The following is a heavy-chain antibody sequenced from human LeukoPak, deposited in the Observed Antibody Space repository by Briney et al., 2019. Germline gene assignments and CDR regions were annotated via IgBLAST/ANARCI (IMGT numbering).Heavy chain of an antibody. V-gene: IGHV4-59*12. CDR2: IYYSGST. Sequence: SETLSLTCTVSGGSISSYYWSWIRQPPGKGLEWIGYIYYSGSTTYNPSLKSRVTISVDTSKNQFSLQLNSVTPEDTAVCYCARLPLPHSSGYYFDYWGQGTLVTVSS. CDR3: ARLPLPHSSGYYFDY. CDR1: GGSISSYY. J-gene: IGHJ4*02. D-gene: IGHD6-19*01.